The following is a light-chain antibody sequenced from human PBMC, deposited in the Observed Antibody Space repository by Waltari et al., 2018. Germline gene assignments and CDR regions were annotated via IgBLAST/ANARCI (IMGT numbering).Light chain of an antibody. CDR2: NTY. J-gene: IGKJ1*01. V-gene: IGKV3-20*01. CDR1: QSVARA. CDR3: QNYVRLPAT. Sequence: EIVLTQSPGTLSLSPGERATLSCRASQSVARALAWYQQKPGQPPRLLIYNTYTRATGVPGRVSGGGSGTDFSLTISRLEPEDFAVYYCQNYVRLPATFGQGTKVEIK.